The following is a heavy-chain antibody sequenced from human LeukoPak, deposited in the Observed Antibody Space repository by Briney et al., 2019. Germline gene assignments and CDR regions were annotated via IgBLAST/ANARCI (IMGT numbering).Heavy chain of an antibody. V-gene: IGHV3-30*18. J-gene: IGHJ6*02. CDR2: ISYDGSNK. Sequence: GGSLRLSCAASGFTFSSYGMHWVRQAPGKGLEWVAVISYDGSNKYYADSVKGRFTISRDNSKNTLYLQMNSLRAEDTAVYYCAKTPDAPCYYYGMDVWGQGTTVTVSS. CDR3: AKTPDAPCYYYGMDV. D-gene: IGHD2-15*01. CDR1: GFTFSSYG.